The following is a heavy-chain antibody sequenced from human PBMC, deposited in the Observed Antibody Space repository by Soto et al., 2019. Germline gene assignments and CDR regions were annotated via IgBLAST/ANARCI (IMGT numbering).Heavy chain of an antibody. D-gene: IGHD6-19*01. V-gene: IGHV3-23*05. CDR2: ITDTGSIT. CDR3: VKSFSSGWYAHFDY. Sequence: EVQLLESGGGLVQPGGSLRLSCAASGFNLRNNAMGWARQAPGKGLEWVSSITDTGSITSYADSVKGRFTISRDDPKNMLYLQMNSLRAEDTAVYYCVKSFSSGWYAHFDYWGQGTLLTVSS. CDR1: GFNLRNNA. J-gene: IGHJ4*02.